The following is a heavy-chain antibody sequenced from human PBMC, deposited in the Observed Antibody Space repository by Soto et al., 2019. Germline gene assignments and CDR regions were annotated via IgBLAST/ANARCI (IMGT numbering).Heavy chain of an antibody. CDR1: GFTFSSYW. CDR2: IKQDGSEK. CDR3: ARDRITMVRGVHDALDI. V-gene: IGHV3-7*01. Sequence: GGSLRLSCAASGFTFSSYWMSWVRQAPGKGLEWVANIKQDGSEKYYVDSVKGRFTISRDNAKNSLYLQMNSLRDEDTAVYYCARDRITMVRGVHDALDIWGQGTMVTVSS. J-gene: IGHJ3*02. D-gene: IGHD3-10*01.